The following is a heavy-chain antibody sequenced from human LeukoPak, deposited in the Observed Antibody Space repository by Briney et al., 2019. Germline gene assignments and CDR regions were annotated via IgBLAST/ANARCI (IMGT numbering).Heavy chain of an antibody. Sequence: SETLSLTCGVSAYSVNSAYYWGWIRQPPGKGLEWIGTVYHSGTTYCNPSLKNRVTISVDTSKNQFSLKLTSVTAADTAVYYCARLVPTTGYFDSWGQGTLVTVSS. J-gene: IGHJ4*02. CDR3: ARLVPTTGYFDS. CDR2: VYHSGTT. D-gene: IGHD1-1*01. CDR1: AYSVNSAYY. V-gene: IGHV4-38-2*01.